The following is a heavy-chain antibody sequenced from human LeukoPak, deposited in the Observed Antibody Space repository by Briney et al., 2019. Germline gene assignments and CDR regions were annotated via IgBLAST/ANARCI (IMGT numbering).Heavy chain of an antibody. CDR1: GFTVSSNY. V-gene: IGHV3-66*01. CDR3: ASGYYDILTAA. CDR2: IYSGGST. J-gene: IGHJ4*02. Sequence: GGSLRLSCAASGFTVSSNYMSWVRQAPGKGLEWVSVIYSGGSTYYADSVKGRFTISRDNSKNTLYLQMNSLRAEDTAVYYCASGYYDILTAAWGQGTLVTVSS. D-gene: IGHD3-9*01.